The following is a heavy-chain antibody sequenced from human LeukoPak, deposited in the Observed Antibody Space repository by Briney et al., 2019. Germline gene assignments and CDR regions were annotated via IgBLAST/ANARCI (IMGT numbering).Heavy chain of an antibody. J-gene: IGHJ4*02. CDR3: ARDRGPYCSSTSCYANYFDY. Sequence: GGSLRLSCVASGFTISRFWMNWVRQAPGKGLEWVSYISSSGSTIYYADSVKGRFTISRDNAKNSLYLQMNSLRAEDTAVYYCARDRGPYCSSTSCYANYFDYWGQGTLVTVSS. V-gene: IGHV3-48*03. CDR1: GFTISRFW. CDR2: ISSSGSTI. D-gene: IGHD2-2*01.